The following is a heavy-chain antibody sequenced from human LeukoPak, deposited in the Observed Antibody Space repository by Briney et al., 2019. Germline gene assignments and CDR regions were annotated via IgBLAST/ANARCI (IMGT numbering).Heavy chain of an antibody. Sequence: GGSLRPSCAASGFTFSSYTMSWVRQAPGKGLEWVSTITTSDGNTYYADSVKGRFTVSRDNSKNTLFLQMNSLRAEDTAVYYCAKDGGLWVSAHWGDSWGRGTLVTVSS. CDR3: AKDGGLWVSAHWGDS. CDR1: GFTFSSYT. CDR2: ITTSDGNT. J-gene: IGHJ4*02. V-gene: IGHV3-23*01. D-gene: IGHD7-27*01.